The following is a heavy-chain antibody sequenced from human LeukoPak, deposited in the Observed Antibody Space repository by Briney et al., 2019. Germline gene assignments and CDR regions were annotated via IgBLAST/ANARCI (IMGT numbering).Heavy chain of an antibody. Sequence: GGSLRLSCAASGFTFSSSGMHWVRQAPGKGLEWVAVIWHDGSNKGYADSARGRFTISRDNSKNTLYLQMDSLRAEDTAVYYCARDVGNSPFDYWGQGTQVTASS. CDR2: IWHDGSNK. CDR3: ARDVGNSPFDY. V-gene: IGHV3-33*01. D-gene: IGHD2/OR15-2a*01. CDR1: GFTFSSSG. J-gene: IGHJ4*02.